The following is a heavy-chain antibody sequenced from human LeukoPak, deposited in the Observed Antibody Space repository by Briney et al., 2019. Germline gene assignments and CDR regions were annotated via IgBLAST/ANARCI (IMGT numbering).Heavy chain of an antibody. CDR1: GASISSYY. J-gene: IGHJ4*02. D-gene: IGHD1-26*01. V-gene: IGHV4-4*07. Sequence: PSETLSLTCTVSGASISSYYWSWIRQPAGKGLEWIGRIYTSGSTNYNPSLKSRVTMSVDTSKNQFSLKFSSVTAADTAVYYCVSDSGSKAYYAYWGEGTLVTVSS. CDR2: IYTSGST. CDR3: VSDSGSKAYYAY.